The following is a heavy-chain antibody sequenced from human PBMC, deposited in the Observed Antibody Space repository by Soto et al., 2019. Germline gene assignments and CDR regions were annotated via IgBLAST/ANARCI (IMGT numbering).Heavy chain of an antibody. CDR3: ARAKGGSSLAFDI. CDR2: IYISGST. J-gene: IGHJ3*02. D-gene: IGHD1-26*01. CDR1: GGSINGYY. V-gene: IGHV4-4*07. Sequence: SETLSLTCTVSGGSINGYYWSWIRQPAGKGLEWIGRIYISGSTNYNPSLKSRVTMSVDTSKNQFSLKLRSLTAADTAVYYCARAKGGSSLAFDIWGQGTMVTVSS.